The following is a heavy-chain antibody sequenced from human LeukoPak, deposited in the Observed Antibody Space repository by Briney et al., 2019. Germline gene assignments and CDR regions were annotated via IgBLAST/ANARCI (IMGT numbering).Heavy chain of an antibody. CDR2: ISYDGTIK. J-gene: IGHJ4*02. CDR1: GFTFRSYA. CDR3: ARKHSSNYYFDY. Sequence: GGSLRLSGAASGFTFRSYAIHWVRQAPGKGLEWVAFISYDGTIKYFADSVKGRFTISRDNSKSTLYLQMNSLRSEDTAVYYCARKHSSNYYFDYWGQGTLVTVSS. V-gene: IGHV3-30-3*01. D-gene: IGHD2-2*01.